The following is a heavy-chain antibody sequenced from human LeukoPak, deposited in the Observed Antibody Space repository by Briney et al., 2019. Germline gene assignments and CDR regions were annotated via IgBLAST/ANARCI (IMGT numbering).Heavy chain of an antibody. D-gene: IGHD2-15*01. CDR3: AKRPQPASPFDD. J-gene: IGHJ4*01. Sequence: GGSLRLSCAASGFTFSSYAMSWVRQAPGKGLEWVSAISGSGISTYYADSVKGRFTISRDSSKNTLYLQMNSLRAEDTAVYYCAKRPQPASPFDDWGHGTLVTVAS. CDR1: GFTFSSYA. V-gene: IGHV3-23*01. CDR2: ISGSGIST.